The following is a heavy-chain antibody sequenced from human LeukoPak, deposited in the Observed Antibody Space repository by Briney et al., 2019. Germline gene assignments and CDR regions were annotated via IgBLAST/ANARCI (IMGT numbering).Heavy chain of an antibody. J-gene: IGHJ4*02. D-gene: IGHD2-15*01. CDR2: IIPILGIT. CDR3: ADLGYCSGGSCYPFDY. CDR1: GGTFSNYA. V-gene: IGHV1-69*04. Sequence: SVKVSCKASGGTFSNYAINWVRQAPGQGLEWMGRIIPILGITIHAQNFQGRGTITADKSTRTAYMELSSLRSEDTAVYYCADLGYCSGGSCYPFDYWGQGTQVTVSS.